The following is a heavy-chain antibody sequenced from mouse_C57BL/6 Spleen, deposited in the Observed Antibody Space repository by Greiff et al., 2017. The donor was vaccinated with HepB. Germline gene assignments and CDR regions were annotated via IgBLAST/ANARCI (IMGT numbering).Heavy chain of an antibody. CDR3: ARRSYYGSSYVYYYAMDY. Sequence: QVQLQQPGAELVKPGASVKLSCKASGYTFTSYWMHWVKQRPGQGLEWIGMIHPNSGSTNYNEKFKSKATLTVDKSSSTAYMQLSSLTSEDSAVYYCARRSYYGSSYVYYYAMDYWGQGTSVTVSS. CDR1: GYTFTSYW. CDR2: IHPNSGST. J-gene: IGHJ4*01. V-gene: IGHV1-64*01. D-gene: IGHD1-1*01.